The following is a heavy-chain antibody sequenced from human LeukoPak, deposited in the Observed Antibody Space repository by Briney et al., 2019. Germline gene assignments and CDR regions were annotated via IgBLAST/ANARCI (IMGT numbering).Heavy chain of an antibody. CDR1: GFSLSTSEVG. CDR2: IYWDDDT. J-gene: IGHJ3*02. Sequence: ESGPTLVNPTQTLTLTCTFSGFSLSTSEVGVGWIRQPPGKALEWLALIYWDDDTRYSPSLNTRLTITKDTSKNEVGLTMTNMDPVDTATYYCAHFEPGGDDILTGFDAFDIWGQGTMVTVSS. CDR3: AHFEPGGDDILTGFDAFDI. D-gene: IGHD3-9*01. V-gene: IGHV2-5*02.